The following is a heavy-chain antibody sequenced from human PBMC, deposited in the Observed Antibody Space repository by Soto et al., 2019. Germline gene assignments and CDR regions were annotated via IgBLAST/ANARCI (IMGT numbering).Heavy chain of an antibody. Sequence: QVQLQESGPGLVKPSETLSLTCTVSGGSISSYYWSWIRQPPGKGLEWIGYIYYSGSTNYNPSLKSRVTISVDTSKTQFSLKLSSVTAADTAVYYCARLDLTLGAAFDYWGQGTLVTVSS. V-gene: IGHV4-59*08. CDR2: IYYSGST. D-gene: IGHD3-16*01. CDR1: GGSISSYY. CDR3: ARLDLTLGAAFDY. J-gene: IGHJ4*02.